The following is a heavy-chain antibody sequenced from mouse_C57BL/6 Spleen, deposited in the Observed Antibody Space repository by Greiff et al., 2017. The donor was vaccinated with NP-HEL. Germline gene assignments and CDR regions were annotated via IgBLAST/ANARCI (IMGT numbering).Heavy chain of an antibody. V-gene: IGHV1-15*01. Sequence: VQLQQSGAELVRPGASVTLSCKASGYTFTDYEMHWVKQTPVHGLEWIGAIDPETGGTAYNQKFKGKAILTADKSSSTAYMELRSLTSEDSAVYYCTSFYDYAWFAYWGQRTLVTVSA. D-gene: IGHD2-4*01. CDR2: IDPETGGT. CDR3: TSFYDYAWFAY. J-gene: IGHJ3*01. CDR1: GYTFTDYE.